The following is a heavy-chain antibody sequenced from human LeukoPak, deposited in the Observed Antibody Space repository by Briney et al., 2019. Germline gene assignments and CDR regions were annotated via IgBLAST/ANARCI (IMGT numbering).Heavy chain of an antibody. CDR2: ISSSGSTI. J-gene: IGHJ6*04. D-gene: IGHD3-10*02. CDR1: GFTFSSYE. Sequence: GGSLRLSCAASGFTFSSYEMNWVRQAPGKGLEWVSYISSSGSTIYYADSVKGRFTISRDNSKNMLYLQMNILRAEDTAVYYCAELGITMIGGVWGKGTTVTISS. CDR3: AELGITMIGGV. V-gene: IGHV3-48*03.